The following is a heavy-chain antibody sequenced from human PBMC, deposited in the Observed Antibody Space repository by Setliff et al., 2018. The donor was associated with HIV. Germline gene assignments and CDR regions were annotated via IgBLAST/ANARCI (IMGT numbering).Heavy chain of an antibody. V-gene: IGHV7-4-1*02. Sequence: ASVKASCKASGYTLTTYGISWVRQAPGQGPEWMGWINTETGNPMYAQGFRGRLVFSLDTSVNTAYLQINSLKAEDTAMYYCARVGSYWSTFDYWGQGALVTVSS. J-gene: IGHJ4*02. CDR3: ARVGSYWSTFDY. D-gene: IGHD2-8*02. CDR2: INTETGNP. CDR1: GYTLTTYG.